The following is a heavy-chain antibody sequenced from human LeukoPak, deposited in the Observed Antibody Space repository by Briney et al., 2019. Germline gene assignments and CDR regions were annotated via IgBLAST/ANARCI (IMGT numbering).Heavy chain of an antibody. CDR3: ARLKDYYGSERFDY. V-gene: IGHV5-51*01. Sequence: GESQKISCKGSGYTFTSYWIGWVRQMPGKGLEWMGIIYPGDADTRYSPSFQGQVTISADKSISTADLQWSSLKASDTAMYYCARLKDYYGSERFDYWGQGTLVTVSS. CDR1: GYTFTSYW. D-gene: IGHD3-10*01. J-gene: IGHJ4*02. CDR2: IYPGDADT.